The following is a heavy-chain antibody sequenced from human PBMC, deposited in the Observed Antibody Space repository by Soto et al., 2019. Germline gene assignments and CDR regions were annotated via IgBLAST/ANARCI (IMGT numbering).Heavy chain of an antibody. V-gene: IGHV3-30-3*01. CDR3: ASPRLSSDGTTPIDY. D-gene: IGHD1-1*01. J-gene: IGHJ4*02. CDR1: GFTFSSYA. CDR2: MSYDGSNK. Sequence: QVQLVESGGGVVQPGRSLRLSCAASGFTFSSYAMHWVRQAPGKGLEWVAVMSYDGSNKYYADSVKGRFTISRDNSKKTLYLQMNSLRTADTAVYYCASPRLSSDGTTPIDYWGQGTLVTVSS.